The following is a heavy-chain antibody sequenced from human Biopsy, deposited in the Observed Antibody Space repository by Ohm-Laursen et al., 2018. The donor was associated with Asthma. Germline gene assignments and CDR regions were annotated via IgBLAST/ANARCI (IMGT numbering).Heavy chain of an antibody. Sequence: GSLRLSCAASGFTFDDYAMSWVRQAPGKGLEWVSGINWNGGSTGYADSVKGQFTISRDNAKNPLYLQMNSLRAEDTALYHCARDRAVTGLNDAFDTWGQGTMVTVSS. V-gene: IGHV3-20*01. CDR3: ARDRAVTGLNDAFDT. D-gene: IGHD4-17*01. CDR1: GFTFDDYA. CDR2: INWNGGST. J-gene: IGHJ3*02.